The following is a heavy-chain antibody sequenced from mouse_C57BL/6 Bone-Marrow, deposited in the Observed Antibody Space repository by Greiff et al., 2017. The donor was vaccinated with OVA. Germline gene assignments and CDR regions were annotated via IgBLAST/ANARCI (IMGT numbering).Heavy chain of an antibody. J-gene: IGHJ3*01. D-gene: IGHD3-2*02. V-gene: IGHV1-9*01. Sequence: QVQLQQSGAELMKPGASVKLSCKATGSTFTGYWIEWVQQRPGHGLEWIGELLPGSGSTNYNEKFKGKATFTADTSSNPSYMQLSSLTTEDSAIYYCARDSSGYGFAYWGQGTLVTVSA. CDR3: ARDSSGYGFAY. CDR2: LLPGSGST. CDR1: GSTFTGYW.